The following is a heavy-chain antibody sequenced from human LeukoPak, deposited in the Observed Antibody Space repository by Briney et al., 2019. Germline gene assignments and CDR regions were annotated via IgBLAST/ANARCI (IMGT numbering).Heavy chain of an antibody. V-gene: IGHV3-64*01. J-gene: IGHJ5*02. Sequence: GGSLRLSCAASGFTFSSYAMHWVRQAPGKGLEYVSAISSNGGSTYYANSVKGRFTISRDNSKNTLYLQMGSLRAEDMAVYYCARDSHPWGQLLWSRSWFDPWGQGTLVTVSS. CDR1: GFTFSSYA. CDR3: ARDSHPWGQLLWSRSWFDP. D-gene: IGHD2-2*01. CDR2: ISSNGGST.